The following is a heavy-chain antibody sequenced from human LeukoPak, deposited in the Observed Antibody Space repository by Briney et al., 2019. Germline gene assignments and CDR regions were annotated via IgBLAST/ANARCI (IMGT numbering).Heavy chain of an antibody. CDR2: INPSADSR. J-gene: IGHJ4*02. D-gene: IGHD6-19*01. V-gene: IGHV1-46*01. CDR3: ARVGQAPEGHIRSGWYEY. Sequence: ASVKVSCKASGYTFTRYYMHWVRQAPGQGLEWMGVINPSADSRSYAQKFQGRVTMTRDTSTGTVYMELSSLRSEDTAVYYCARVGQAPEGHIRSGWYEYWGQGTLVTVSS. CDR1: GYTFTRYY.